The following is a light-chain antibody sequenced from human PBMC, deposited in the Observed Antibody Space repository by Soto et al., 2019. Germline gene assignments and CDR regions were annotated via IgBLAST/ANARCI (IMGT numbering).Light chain of an antibody. CDR1: SSDVGGYNY. J-gene: IGLJ1*01. V-gene: IGLV2-14*01. CDR3: SSYTCSSTYV. CDR2: EVS. Sequence: QSALTQPASVSGSPGQSITISCTGTSSDVGGYNYVSWYQQHPGKAPKLMIYEVSNRPSGVSNRFSGSKSGNTASLTISGLQAEGEADYYCSSYTCSSTYVFGTGTKLTVL.